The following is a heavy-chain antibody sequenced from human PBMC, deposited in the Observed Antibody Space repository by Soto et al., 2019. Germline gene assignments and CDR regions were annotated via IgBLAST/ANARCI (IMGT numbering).Heavy chain of an antibody. Sequence: QVQLVESGGGLVKPGGSLRLSCAASGFTFSDYYMSWIRQAPGKGLEWVSYISSSGSTIYYADSVKGRFTISRDNAKNXPXXQLNSLRAEDTALYYCARGDYYDSSGFSANNAFDIWGQGTMVTVSS. V-gene: IGHV3-11*01. CDR2: ISSSGSTI. J-gene: IGHJ3*02. CDR1: GFTFSDYY. D-gene: IGHD3-22*01. CDR3: ARGDYYDSSGFSANNAFDI.